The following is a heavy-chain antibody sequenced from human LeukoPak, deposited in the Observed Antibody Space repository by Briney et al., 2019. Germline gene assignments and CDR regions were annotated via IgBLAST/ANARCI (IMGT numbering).Heavy chain of an antibody. CDR3: TRDVKGSDAFDI. Sequence: PSETLSLTCTLSGGSISSGGYYWSWIRQHPGKGLEWIGYFYYSGSTYYNPSLKSRVTISIDTSKNQFSLKLTSVTAADTAVYYCTRDVKGSDAFDIWGQGTMVTVSS. J-gene: IGHJ3*02. CDR2: FYYSGST. CDR1: GGSISSGGYY. V-gene: IGHV4-31*03.